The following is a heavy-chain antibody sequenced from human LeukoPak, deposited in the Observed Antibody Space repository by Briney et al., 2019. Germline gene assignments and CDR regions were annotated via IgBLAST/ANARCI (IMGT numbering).Heavy chain of an antibody. CDR2: ISRSGTTT. Sequence: PGGSLRLSCAASGFTPSGYEMNWVRQAPGKGLEWISFISRSGTTTLYADSVKGRFTISRDKAKNSLYLLMNSLAAEDTAVYYCATYCAGNCYEGMDVWGHGTMVTVSS. CDR1: GFTPSGYE. J-gene: IGHJ6*02. CDR3: ATYCAGNCYEGMDV. V-gene: IGHV3-48*03. D-gene: IGHD2-21*02.